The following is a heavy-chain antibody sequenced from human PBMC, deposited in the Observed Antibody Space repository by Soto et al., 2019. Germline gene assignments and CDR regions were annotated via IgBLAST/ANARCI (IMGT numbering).Heavy chain of an antibody. CDR3: AREPSSSPYYYYGMYV. D-gene: IGHD6-6*01. J-gene: IGHJ6*02. CDR2: IYYSGST. V-gene: IGHV4-61*01. Sequence: KPSETLSLTCTVSVGSVSSGSYYWSWIRQPPGKGLEWIGYIYYSGSTNYNPSLKSRVTISVDTSKNQFSLKLSSVTAADTAVYYCAREPSSSPYYYYGMYVWGQGTTVTAP. CDR1: VGSVSSGSYY.